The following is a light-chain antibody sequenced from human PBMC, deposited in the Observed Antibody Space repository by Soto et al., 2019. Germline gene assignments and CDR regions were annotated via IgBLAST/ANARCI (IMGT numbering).Light chain of an antibody. J-gene: IGKJ3*01. CDR1: QEMRTS. V-gene: IGKV1-33*01. Sequence: DIPMTQSPSSLSASVGARVSITCQASQEMRTSGSWFQQKSGRATKLLIYGAPTLETGVLSRFRGSGAGRDFNITIRSRQPEDIATPYCQHYDNLPPFPCRRGTKVEIK. CDR2: GAP. CDR3: QHYDNLPPFP.